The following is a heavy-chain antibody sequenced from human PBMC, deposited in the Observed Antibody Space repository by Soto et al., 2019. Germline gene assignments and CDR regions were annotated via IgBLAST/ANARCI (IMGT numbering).Heavy chain of an antibody. V-gene: IGHV3-7*01. Sequence: VGSLRLSCASSVFTFGSYWMSCVRHSPGKWLEWLATIKMDASEKKYVDSVKGRFTMSRDNAKNSLYLQMDSLRAEDTAVYYCARDSGYDSGASVIHYLDYLGHVTLVMVSS. CDR3: ARDSGYDSGASVIHYLDY. D-gene: IGHD3-10*01. CDR2: IKMDASEK. CDR1: VFTFGSYW. J-gene: IGHJ4*01.